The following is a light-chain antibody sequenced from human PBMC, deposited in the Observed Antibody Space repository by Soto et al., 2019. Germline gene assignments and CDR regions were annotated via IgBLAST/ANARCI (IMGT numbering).Light chain of an antibody. V-gene: IGLV2-14*01. Sequence: QSVLTQPASVSGSPGQSITISCTGTSADIGTYDYVAWYQQHPGKAPRLIIFEVSNQPPGISDRFSGAKSGNTSSLTISGLQDEDEADYYCSSYIIRGTLLFGGGTKLTVL. CDR2: EVS. CDR3: SSYIIRGTLL. CDR1: SADIGTYDY. J-gene: IGLJ2*01.